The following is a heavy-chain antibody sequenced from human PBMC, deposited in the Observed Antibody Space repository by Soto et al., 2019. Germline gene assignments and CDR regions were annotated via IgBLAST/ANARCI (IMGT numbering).Heavy chain of an antibody. CDR1: GYTFTSYG. CDR2: ISAYNGNT. D-gene: IGHD3-3*01. V-gene: IGHV1-18*01. CDR3: AKVTILEWTSKFDY. Sequence: ASVKVSCKASGYTFTSYGISWVRQAPGQGLEWMGWISAYNGNTNYAQKLQGRVTMTTDTSTSTAYMELRSLRSDDTAVYYCAKVTILEWTSKFDYWGQGTLVTVSS. J-gene: IGHJ4*02.